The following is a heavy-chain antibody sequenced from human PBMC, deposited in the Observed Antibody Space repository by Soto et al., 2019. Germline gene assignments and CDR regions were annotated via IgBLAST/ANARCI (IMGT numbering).Heavy chain of an antibody. J-gene: IGHJ5*02. Sequence: GGPLRLSCAISGFTFSQFNMNWVRQAPGKGLEWVAFISKDSTTMYYAASVKGRFTVSRDNAVNSPNLQMNSLRDDDTAVYYCARDGGNWFGPWGQGTLVTVSS. V-gene: IGHV3-48*02. CDR1: GFTFSQFN. CDR3: ARDGGNWFGP. D-gene: IGHD3-16*01. CDR2: ISKDSTTM.